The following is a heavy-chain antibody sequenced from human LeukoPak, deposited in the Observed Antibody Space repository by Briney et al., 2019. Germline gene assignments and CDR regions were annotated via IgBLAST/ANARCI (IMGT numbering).Heavy chain of an antibody. CDR1: GDSVSSNSAA. J-gene: IGHJ4*02. Sequence: SQTLSLTCAISGDSVSSNSAAWNWIRQSPSRGLEWLGRTYYRSKWYNDYAVSVKSRITINPDTSKNQFSLQLNSVTPEDTAVYYCARSPAYDFWSGYPYFDYWGQGTLVTVSS. D-gene: IGHD3-3*01. CDR3: ARSPAYDFWSGYPYFDY. CDR2: TYYRSKWYN. V-gene: IGHV6-1*01.